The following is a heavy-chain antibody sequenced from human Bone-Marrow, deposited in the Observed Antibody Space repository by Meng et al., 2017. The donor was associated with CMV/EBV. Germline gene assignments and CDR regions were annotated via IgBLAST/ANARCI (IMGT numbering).Heavy chain of an antibody. CDR1: GEFFSGHF. J-gene: IGHJ4*02. CDR2: ISDSGST. CDR3: ARRSRNGSGWYVDY. V-gene: IGHV4-34*01. Sequence: VYGEFFSGHFWTWIRQAPEKGLEWIAEISDSGSTNYNPSLKSRVTMSVDTSKSQFSLKVTSVAAADTAVYYCARRSRNGSGWYVDYWGQGTLVTVSS. D-gene: IGHD6-19*01.